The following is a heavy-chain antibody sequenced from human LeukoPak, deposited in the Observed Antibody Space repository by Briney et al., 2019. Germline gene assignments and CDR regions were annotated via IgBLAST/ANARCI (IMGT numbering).Heavy chain of an antibody. Sequence: GASVKVSCKASGYTFTSYSISWVRQAPGQGLEWMGWISAYNGHTNYAQKLQGRVTMTTDTSTSTAYMELRSLRSEDTAVYYCATARRYDSGWYGDYWGQGTLVTVSS. CDR2: ISAYNGHT. V-gene: IGHV1-18*01. J-gene: IGHJ4*02. CDR3: ATARRYDSGWYGDY. D-gene: IGHD6-19*01. CDR1: GYTFTSYS.